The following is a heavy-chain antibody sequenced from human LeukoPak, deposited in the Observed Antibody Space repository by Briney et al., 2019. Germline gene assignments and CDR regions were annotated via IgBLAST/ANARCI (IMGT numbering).Heavy chain of an antibody. Sequence: SMKVSCKASGGTFSSYAISWVRQAPGQGLEWMGGIIPIFGTANYAQKFQGRVTITADESTSIAYMKLSSLRSEDTAVYYCARDRGDWQHLVLDYWGQGTLVTVSS. CDR1: GGTFSSYA. CDR2: IIPIFGTA. V-gene: IGHV1-69*13. J-gene: IGHJ4*02. D-gene: IGHD6-13*01. CDR3: ARDRGDWQHLVLDY.